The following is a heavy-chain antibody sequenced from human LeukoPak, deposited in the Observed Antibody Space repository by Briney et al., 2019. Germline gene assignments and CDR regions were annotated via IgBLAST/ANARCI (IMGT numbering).Heavy chain of an antibody. D-gene: IGHD6-6*01. J-gene: IGHJ4*02. Sequence: SETLSLTCTVSGGSITSGGYYWSWICQHPGKGLELIGYIYYSGRTHYNPSLKSRVSLSEDTSKNQFSLKLNSVTAADTAVYYCARRMYGSSFDYWGQGTLVTVSS. CDR3: ARRMYGSSFDY. CDR1: GGSITSGGYY. V-gene: IGHV4-31*03. CDR2: IYYSGRT.